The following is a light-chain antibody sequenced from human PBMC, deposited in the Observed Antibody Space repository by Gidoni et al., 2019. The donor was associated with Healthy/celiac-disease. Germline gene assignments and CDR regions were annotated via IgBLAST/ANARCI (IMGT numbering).Light chain of an antibody. V-gene: IGKV1-5*03. CDR2: KAS. CDR1: QSISSW. CDR3: QQYNSYSYT. Sequence: DSQMTQSPSTLSASVGDRVTITCRASQSISSWLAWYPQKPGNAPKRLIYKASSLESGVPSRLSGRGSGTAFTLTISSLQPYDFATDYCQQYNSYSYTFGQGTKLEIK. J-gene: IGKJ2*01.